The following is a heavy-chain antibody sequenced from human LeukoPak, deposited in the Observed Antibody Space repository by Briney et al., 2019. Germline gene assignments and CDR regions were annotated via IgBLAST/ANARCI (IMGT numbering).Heavy chain of an antibody. D-gene: IGHD4-17*01. Sequence: ASVKVSCKASGYTFTSYAMHWVRQAPGQRLEWMGWINAGNGNTKYSQKSQGRVTITRDTSASTAYMELSSLRSEDTAVYYCARDQRVTTVTTLVYWGQGTLVTVSS. CDR1: GYTFTSYA. J-gene: IGHJ4*02. V-gene: IGHV1-3*01. CDR2: INAGNGNT. CDR3: ARDQRVTTVTTLVY.